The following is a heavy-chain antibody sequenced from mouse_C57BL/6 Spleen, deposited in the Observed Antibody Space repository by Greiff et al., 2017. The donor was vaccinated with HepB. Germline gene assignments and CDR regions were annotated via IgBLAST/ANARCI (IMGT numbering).Heavy chain of an antibody. CDR2: IDPEDGET. V-gene: IGHV14-2*01. CDR3: APIYEDWFAY. CDR1: GFNIKVYY. Sequence: VQLQQSGAELVKPGASVKLSCTASGFNIKVYYMHWVKQRTEQGLEWIGRIDPEDGETKYAPKFQGKATITADTSSNTAYLQLSSLTSEDTAVYYCAPIYEDWFAYWGQGTLVTVSA. J-gene: IGHJ3*01. D-gene: IGHD2-3*01.